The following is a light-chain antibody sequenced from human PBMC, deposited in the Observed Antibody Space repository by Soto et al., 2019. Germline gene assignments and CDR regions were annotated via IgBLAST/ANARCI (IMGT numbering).Light chain of an antibody. CDR2: HAS. Sequence: AIQLTQSPSSLSASVGDRVTITCRASQGISSYLAWYQQKPGKAPKFLIYHASSLESGVPSRFSGSASGTEFTLTISSLLPDDFATYFCQQYDSYPLTFGGGTKVEIK. CDR3: QQYDSYPLT. V-gene: IGKV1-13*02. CDR1: QGISSY. J-gene: IGKJ4*01.